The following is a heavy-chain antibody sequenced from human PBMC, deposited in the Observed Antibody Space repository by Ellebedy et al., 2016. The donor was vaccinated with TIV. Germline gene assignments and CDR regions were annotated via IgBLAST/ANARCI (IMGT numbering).Heavy chain of an antibody. D-gene: IGHD3-10*01. CDR3: AKGRSGTYIHHAFDY. V-gene: IGHV3-23*01. CDR1: GFRFGDYY. Sequence: GESLKISCAASGFRFGDYYMTWIRQAPGKGLEWVSGFGVSADTTYYADSVKGRFTISRDNSRNTLYLQMNSLRAEDTAIYYCAKGRSGTYIHHAFDYWGQGTLVTVSS. CDR2: FGVSADTT. J-gene: IGHJ4*02.